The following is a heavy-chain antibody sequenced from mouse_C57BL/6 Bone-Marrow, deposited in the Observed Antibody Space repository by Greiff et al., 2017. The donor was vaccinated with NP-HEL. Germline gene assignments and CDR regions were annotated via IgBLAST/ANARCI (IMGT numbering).Heavy chain of an antibody. Sequence: VQLQQSGAELVRPGSSVKLSCKASGYTFTSYWMHWVKQRPIQGLEWIGNIDPSDSETHYNQKFKDKATLTVDKSSSTAYMQLSSLTSEDSAVYYGARDAITTVVPLALDYWGQGTSVTVSS. CDR1: GYTFTSYW. CDR3: ARDAITTVVPLALDY. CDR2: IDPSDSET. D-gene: IGHD1-1*01. J-gene: IGHJ4*01. V-gene: IGHV1-52*01.